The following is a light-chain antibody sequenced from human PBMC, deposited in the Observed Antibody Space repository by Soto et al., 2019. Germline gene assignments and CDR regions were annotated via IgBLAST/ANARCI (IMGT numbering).Light chain of an antibody. V-gene: IGKV3-20*01. Sequence: DIVLTQSPGTLSLSPGERATLSCRASQSVSSNYLAWYQQKPGQAPRLLIYGASTRATGVPDRFSGSGSGTDFTLTISRLEPEDFAVYHWQQYASLSWPFGQGTQVDIX. J-gene: IGKJ1*01. CDR2: GAS. CDR1: QSVSSNY. CDR3: QQYASLSWP.